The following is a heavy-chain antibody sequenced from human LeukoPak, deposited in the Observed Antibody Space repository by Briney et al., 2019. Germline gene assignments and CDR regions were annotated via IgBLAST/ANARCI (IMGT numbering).Heavy chain of an antibody. J-gene: IGHJ4*02. Sequence: PSETLSLTCTVSGGSISSYYWSWTRQPPGKGLEWIGYIYYSGSTNYNPSLKSRVTISVDTSKNQFSLKLTSVTAADTAVYYCARPSGGTPFKRFDYWGEGTLVTVSS. V-gene: IGHV4-59*12. CDR2: IYYSGST. D-gene: IGHD1-14*01. CDR1: GGSISSYY. CDR3: ARPSGGTPFKRFDY.